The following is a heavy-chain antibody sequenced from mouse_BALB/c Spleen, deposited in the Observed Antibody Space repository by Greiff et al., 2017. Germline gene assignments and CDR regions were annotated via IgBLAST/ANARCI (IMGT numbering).Heavy chain of an antibody. Sequence: DVKLVESGGGLVKPGGSLKLSCAASGFAFSSYDMSWVRQTPEKRLEWVAYISSGGGSTYYPDTVKGRFTISRDNAKNTLYLQMSSLKSEDTAMYYCARHGSGTHYFDYWGQGTTLTVSS. D-gene: IGHD1-3*01. CDR1: GFAFSSYD. V-gene: IGHV5-12-1*01. CDR3: ARHGSGTHYFDY. CDR2: ISSGGGST. J-gene: IGHJ2*01.